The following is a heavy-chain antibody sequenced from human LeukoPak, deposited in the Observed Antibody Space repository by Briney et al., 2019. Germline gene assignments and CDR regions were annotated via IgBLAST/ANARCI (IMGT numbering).Heavy chain of an antibody. CDR2: ISSSSSYI. J-gene: IGHJ4*02. V-gene: IGHV3-21*01. Sequence: GGSLRLSCAASGFTFSSDSMNWVRQAPGKGLEWVSSISSSSSYIYYADSVKGRFTISRDNAKNSLYLQMNSLRAEDTTVYYCARESQDSSGYPKNDYWGQGTLVTVSS. CDR1: GFTFSSDS. D-gene: IGHD3-22*01. CDR3: ARESQDSSGYPKNDY.